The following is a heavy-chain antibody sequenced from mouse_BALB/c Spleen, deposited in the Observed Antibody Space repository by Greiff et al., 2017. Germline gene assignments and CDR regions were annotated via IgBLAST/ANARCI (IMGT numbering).Heavy chain of an antibody. CDR2: IWTGGGT. CDR1: GFSLTSYD. CDR3: VRVNKANYFDY. J-gene: IGHJ2*01. Sequence: QVQLKESGPGLVAPSQSLSITCTVSGFSLTSYDISWIRQPPGKGLEWLGVIWTGGGTNYNSAFMSRLSISKDNSKSQVFLKMNSLQTDDTAIYYCVRVNKANYFDYGGQGTTLTVSS. V-gene: IGHV2-9-2*01.